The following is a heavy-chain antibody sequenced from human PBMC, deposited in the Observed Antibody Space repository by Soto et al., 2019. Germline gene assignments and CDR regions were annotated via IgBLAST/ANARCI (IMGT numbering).Heavy chain of an antibody. V-gene: IGHV3-48*04. CDR3: ARDFAVAGRGYFYYYYGMDV. CDR2: ISSSSSTI. D-gene: IGHD6-19*01. Sequence: GGSLRLSCAASGFTFSSYSMNWVRQAPGKGLEWVSYISSSSSTIYYADSVKGRFTISRDNAKNSLYLQMNSLRAEDTAVFYCARDFAVAGRGYFYYYYGMDVWGQGTTVTVSS. CDR1: GFTFSSYS. J-gene: IGHJ6*02.